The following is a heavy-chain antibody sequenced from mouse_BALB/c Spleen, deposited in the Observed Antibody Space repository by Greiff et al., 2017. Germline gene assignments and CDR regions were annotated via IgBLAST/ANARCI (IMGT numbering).Heavy chain of an antibody. CDR1: GYTFTEYT. V-gene: IGHV1-18*01. D-gene: IGHD2-4*01. Sequence: VQLQQSGPELVKPGASVKISCKTSGYTFTEYTMHWVKQSHGKSLEWIGGINPNNGGTSYNQKFKGKAKLTAVTSTSTAYMELSSLTNEDSAVYYCVSYYDYDEAYWGQGTLVTVSA. CDR3: VSYYDYDEAY. J-gene: IGHJ3*01. CDR2: INPNNGGT.